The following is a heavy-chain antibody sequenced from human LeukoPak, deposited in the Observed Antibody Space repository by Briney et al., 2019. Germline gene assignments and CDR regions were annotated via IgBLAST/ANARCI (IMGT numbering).Heavy chain of an antibody. J-gene: IGHJ5*02. V-gene: IGHV4-34*01. CDR3: ASRRSNGYFVSQGWSNWFDP. Sequence: SETLSLTCAVYGGSFSGYYWSWIRQPPGKGLEWIGEINHSGSTNYNPSLKSRVTISVDTSKNQFSLKLSSVTAADTAVYYCASRRSNGYFVSQGWSNWFDPWGQGTLVTVSS. CDR2: INHSGST. CDR1: GGSFSGYY. D-gene: IGHD4-11*01.